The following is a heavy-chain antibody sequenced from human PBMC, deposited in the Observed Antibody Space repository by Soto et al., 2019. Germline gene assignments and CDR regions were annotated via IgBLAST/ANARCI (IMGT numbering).Heavy chain of an antibody. Sequence: LETLSLTCTVSGGSISSYYWSWIRQPPGKGLEWIGYIYYSGSTNYNPSLKSRVTISVDTSKNQFSLKLSSVTAADTAVYYCARMIAARPGEAFDIWGQGTMVTVSS. J-gene: IGHJ3*02. CDR3: ARMIAARPGEAFDI. V-gene: IGHV4-59*08. CDR2: IYYSGST. D-gene: IGHD6-6*01. CDR1: GGSISSYY.